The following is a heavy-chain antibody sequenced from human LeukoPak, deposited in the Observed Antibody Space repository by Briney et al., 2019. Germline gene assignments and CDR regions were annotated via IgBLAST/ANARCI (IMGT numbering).Heavy chain of an antibody. CDR2: IYYSGST. V-gene: IGHV4-59*01. CDR3: ARGVDTAMVMGLDYYYYYMDV. J-gene: IGHJ6*03. D-gene: IGHD5-18*01. CDR1: GGSISGYY. Sequence: SETLSLTCTVSGGSISGYYWTWIRQPPGKGLEWIGYIYYSGSTNYNPSLKSRVTISVDTSKNQFSLKLSSVTAADTAVYYCARGVDTAMVMGLDYYYYYMDVWGKGTTVTVSS.